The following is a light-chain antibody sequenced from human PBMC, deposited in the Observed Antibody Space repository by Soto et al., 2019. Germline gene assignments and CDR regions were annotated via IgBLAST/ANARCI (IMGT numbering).Light chain of an antibody. CDR1: SSNIGGNT. Sequence: QSVLTQPPSASGTPGQRVTISCSGSSSNIGGNTVTWYQQLPGTAPKLLIYGNNQRPSGVPDRFSGSKSATSASLAISGLQSEDEADYYCAAWDDRLNGPVFGTGTKLTVL. J-gene: IGLJ1*01. V-gene: IGLV1-44*01. CDR2: GNN. CDR3: AAWDDRLNGPV.